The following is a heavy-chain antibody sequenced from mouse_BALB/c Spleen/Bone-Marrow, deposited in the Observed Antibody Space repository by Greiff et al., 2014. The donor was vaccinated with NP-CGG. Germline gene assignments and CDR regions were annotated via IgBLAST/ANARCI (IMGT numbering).Heavy chain of an antibody. J-gene: IGHJ1*01. D-gene: IGHD1-2*01. V-gene: IGHV7-3*02. CDR3: AREFTTAIHRYFDV. Sequence: EVQLVESGGGLVQPGGSLRLSCATPGLTFTDYYMSWVRQPPGKALEWLGFIRNKANGYTTEYSASVKGRFTISRDNSQSILYLQMNTLRAEDSATYYCAREFTTAIHRYFDVWGAGTTVTVSS. CDR2: IRNKANGYTT. CDR1: GLTFTDYY.